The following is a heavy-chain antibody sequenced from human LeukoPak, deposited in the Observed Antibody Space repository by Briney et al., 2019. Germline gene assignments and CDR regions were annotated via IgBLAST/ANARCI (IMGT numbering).Heavy chain of an antibody. CDR3: ARGGDGTNWFDP. CDR2: IYHSGST. CDR1: GYSISSGYY. D-gene: IGHD1-14*01. V-gene: IGHV4-38-2*02. Sequence: SETLSLTCTVSGYSISSGYYWGWIRQPPGKGLEWIGNIYHSGSTYYNPSLKSRVTISVDTSNNQFSLKLSSVTAADTAVYYCARGGDGTNWFDPWGQGTLVTVSS. J-gene: IGHJ5*02.